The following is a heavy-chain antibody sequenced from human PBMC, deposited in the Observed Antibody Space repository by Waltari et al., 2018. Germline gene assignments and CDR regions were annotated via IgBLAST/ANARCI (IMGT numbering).Heavy chain of an antibody. Sequence: QLQLQESGPGLVKPSETLSLTCTVSGGSISSSSYYWGWIRQPPGKGLEWIGSIYYSGGTYYNPSLKSRVTISVDTSKNQFSLKLSSVTAADTAVYYCARLLSSSWYLVNWFDPWGQGTLVTVSS. CDR3: ARLLSSSWYLVNWFDP. D-gene: IGHD6-13*01. J-gene: IGHJ5*02. CDR1: GGSISSSSYY. CDR2: IYYSGGT. V-gene: IGHV4-39*01.